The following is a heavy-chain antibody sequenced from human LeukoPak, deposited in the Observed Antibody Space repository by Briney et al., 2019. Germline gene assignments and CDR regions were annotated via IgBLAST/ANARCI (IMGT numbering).Heavy chain of an antibody. J-gene: IGHJ6*02. CDR3: ARTSYYNYDTDV. Sequence: SETLSLTCIVSGDSISYSSYCWGWIRQPPGKGLEWIGSIYYSGSTYYNPSLQSRVTISGDTSKNQFSLKLSSVTAADTAVYYCARTSYYNYDTDVWGQGTTVTVSS. CDR2: IYYSGST. V-gene: IGHV4-39*01. CDR1: GDSISYSSYC.